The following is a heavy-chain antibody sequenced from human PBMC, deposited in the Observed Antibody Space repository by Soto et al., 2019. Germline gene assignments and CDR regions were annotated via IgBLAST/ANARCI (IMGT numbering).Heavy chain of an antibody. Sequence: SVKVSCKASGGTFSSYAISWVRQAPGQGLEWMGGIIPIFGTANYAQKFQGRVTITADESTSTAYMELSSLRSEDTAVYYCAREWKGYYCKRRYLTRAMLVWGPGP. CDR1: GGTFSSYA. CDR2: IIPIFGTA. J-gene: IGHJ6*02. CDR3: AREWKGYYCKRRYLTRAMLV. V-gene: IGHV1-69*13. D-gene: IGHD3-16*01.